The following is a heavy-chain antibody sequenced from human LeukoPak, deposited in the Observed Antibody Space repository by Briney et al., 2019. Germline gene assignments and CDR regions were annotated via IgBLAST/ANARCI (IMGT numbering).Heavy chain of an antibody. CDR2: INPSGGTT. Sequence: WASVNVSCKASGYTFTSYHMHWVRQAPGQGLEWMGIINPSGGTTNYAQKFRGRVTMTRDMSTSTVYMELSSLRSEDTAVYYCASFQNDYGDGGWFDPWGQGTLVTVSS. J-gene: IGHJ5*02. D-gene: IGHD4-17*01. CDR1: GYTFTSYH. CDR3: ASFQNDYGDGGWFDP. V-gene: IGHV1-46*01.